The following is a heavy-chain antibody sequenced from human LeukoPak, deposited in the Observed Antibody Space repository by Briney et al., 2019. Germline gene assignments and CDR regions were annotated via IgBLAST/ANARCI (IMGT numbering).Heavy chain of an antibody. Sequence: GGSLRLSCAASGFTFSDYAMSWVRQAPGKGLVWVSRINSDGSSTSYADSVKGRFTISRDNAKNTLYLQMNSLRAEDTAVYYCARLGYYMDVWGKGTTVTISS. D-gene: IGHD3-16*01. CDR1: GFTFSDYA. J-gene: IGHJ6*03. CDR3: ARLGYYMDV. CDR2: INSDGSST. V-gene: IGHV3-74*01.